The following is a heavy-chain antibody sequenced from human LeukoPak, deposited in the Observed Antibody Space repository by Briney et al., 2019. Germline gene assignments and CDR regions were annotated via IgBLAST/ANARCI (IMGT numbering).Heavy chain of an antibody. CDR3: AKDGGMGLSGG. D-gene: IGHD2/OR15-2a*01. Sequence: GGSLRLSCAASGFTFSSYGMHWVRQAPGKGLEWVAVISYDGSNKYYADSVKGRFTISRDNSKNTLYLQMNSLRSEDTAVYYCAKDGGMGLSGGWGQGTLVTVSS. J-gene: IGHJ4*02. CDR1: GFTFSSYG. CDR2: ISYDGSNK. V-gene: IGHV3-30*18.